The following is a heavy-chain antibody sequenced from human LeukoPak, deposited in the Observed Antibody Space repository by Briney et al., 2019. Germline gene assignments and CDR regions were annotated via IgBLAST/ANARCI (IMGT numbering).Heavy chain of an antibody. J-gene: IGHJ4*02. CDR3: AREHWDFDY. CDR2: ISGSGEST. D-gene: IGHD7-27*01. Sequence: GGSLRLSCAASGFTFSSYAMTWVRQAPGKGMEWVSEISGSGESTYYGDSVKGRFTISRDNSKNTLYLQMNSLRAGDTAIYYCAREHWDFDYWGQGTLVTVSS. CDR1: GFTFSSYA. V-gene: IGHV3-23*01.